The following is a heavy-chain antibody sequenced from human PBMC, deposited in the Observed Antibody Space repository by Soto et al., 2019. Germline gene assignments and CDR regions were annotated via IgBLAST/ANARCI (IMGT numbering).Heavy chain of an antibody. D-gene: IGHD5-12*01. CDR1: GGSISSSSYY. CDR3: ARQGGWLQFPRDWFDP. CDR2: IYYSGST. Sequence: PSETLSLTCTVSGGSISSSSYYWGWIRLPPGKGLEWIGSIYYSGSTYYNPSLKSRVTISVDTSKNQFSLKLSSVTAADTAVYYCARQGGWLQFPRDWFDPWGQGTLVTVSS. V-gene: IGHV4-39*01. J-gene: IGHJ5*02.